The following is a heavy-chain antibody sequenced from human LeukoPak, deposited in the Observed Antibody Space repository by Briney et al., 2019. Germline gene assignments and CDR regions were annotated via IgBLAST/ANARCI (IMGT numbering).Heavy chain of an antibody. J-gene: IGHJ6*02. CDR3: ARTLAAAGYYYYYGMDV. Sequence: PGGSLRLSCAASGFTFSSYSMNWVRQAPGKGLKWVSSISSSSSYIYYADSVKGRFTISRDNAKNSLYLQMNSLRAEGTAVYYCARTLAAAGYYYYYGMDVWGQGTTVTVSS. CDR2: ISSSSSYI. CDR1: GFTFSSYS. V-gene: IGHV3-21*01. D-gene: IGHD6-13*01.